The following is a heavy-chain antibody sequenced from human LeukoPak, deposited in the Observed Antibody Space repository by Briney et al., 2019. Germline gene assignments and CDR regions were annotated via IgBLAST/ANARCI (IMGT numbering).Heavy chain of an antibody. CDR2: IKHDGGEK. Sequence: GGSLRLSCADPRFTLSSSWMTWVCPALGKGLERGANIKHDGGEKYYVVSVKGRFIISRDNAKNSVYLQMNSVRAEDTAVYYCVRDNPSNTAMGTWGQGTLVTVSS. V-gene: IGHV3-7*01. J-gene: IGHJ4*02. CDR1: RFTLSSSW. D-gene: IGHD5-18*01. CDR3: VRDNPSNTAMGT.